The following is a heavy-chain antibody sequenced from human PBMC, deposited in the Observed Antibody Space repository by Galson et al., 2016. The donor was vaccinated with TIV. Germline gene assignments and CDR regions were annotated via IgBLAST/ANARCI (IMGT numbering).Heavy chain of an antibody. CDR2: IYPADSET. CDR3: ARHHAFWSGTGYFYMDA. D-gene: IGHD3-3*01. J-gene: IGHJ6*03. V-gene: IGHV5-51*01. Sequence: QSGAEVNKPGESLKISCKASGYSFATFWVGWVRQMPGQGLEWMGVIYPADSETRYSPYFQGQVTITADKSISTAYLQWSSLKASDTAIPDCARHHAFWSGTGYFYMDAWGKGPRSPSP. CDR1: GYSFATFW.